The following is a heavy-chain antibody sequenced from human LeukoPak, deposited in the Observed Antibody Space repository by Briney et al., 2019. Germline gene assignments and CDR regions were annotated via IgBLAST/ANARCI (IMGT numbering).Heavy chain of an antibody. CDR3: ARAEDSPFDY. J-gene: IGHJ4*02. V-gene: IGHV3-20*04. CDR2: INWNGGST. CDR1: GFTCADYG. D-gene: IGHD3-22*01. Sequence: GGSLRLSCAASGFTCADYGMSWVSQAPGKGMEWVSGINWNGGSTGYADSVKGRFTISRDNAKNSLYLQMNSLRAEDTALYYCARAEDSPFDYWGQGTLVTVSS.